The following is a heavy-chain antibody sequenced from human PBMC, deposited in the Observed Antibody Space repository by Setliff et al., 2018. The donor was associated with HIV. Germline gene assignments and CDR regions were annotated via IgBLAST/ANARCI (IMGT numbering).Heavy chain of an antibody. CDR3: VRERIGELLNWFDP. D-gene: IGHD3-10*01. J-gene: IGHJ5*02. CDR2: IYYSGST. V-gene: IGHV4-31*03. CDR1: GGSISSGDYY. Sequence: TLSLTCTVSGGSISSGDYYWTWIRQHPGKGLEWIGYIYYSGSTCYNPSLKSRVTISVDTSKNQFSLKLSSVTAADTAVYYCVRERIGELLNWFDPWGQGTLVTVSS.